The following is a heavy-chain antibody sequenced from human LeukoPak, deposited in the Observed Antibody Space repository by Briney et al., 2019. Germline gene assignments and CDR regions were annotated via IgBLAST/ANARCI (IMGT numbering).Heavy chain of an antibody. J-gene: IGHJ5*02. CDR2: ISSDSGTI. CDR1: GLTFSTYS. CDR3: ARGAQPGFDP. D-gene: IGHD1-14*01. Sequence: GGSLRLSCGASGLTFSTYSMNWVRQAPGKGLEWVSYISSDSGTIYYADSVKGRFTISRDNAKKSLYLQMNSLRADDTAVYYCARGAQPGFDPWGQGTLVTVSS. V-gene: IGHV3-48*01.